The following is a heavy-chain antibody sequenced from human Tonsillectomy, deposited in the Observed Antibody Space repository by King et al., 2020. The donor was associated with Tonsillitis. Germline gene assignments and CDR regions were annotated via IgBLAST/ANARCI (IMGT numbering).Heavy chain of an antibody. D-gene: IGHD3-10*01. CDR3: ARDGEDYFDY. Sequence: QLQESGPGLVNPSQTLSLTCAVSGGSISSGGYSWSWIRQQPGKGLEWIGYIYYSGNTYYNPSLKSRVTISVDTSKNQFSLKLSSVTAADTAVYYCARDGEDYFDYWGQGTLVTVSS. J-gene: IGHJ4*02. CDR1: GGSISSGGYS. V-gene: IGHV4-30-4*07. CDR2: IYYSGNT.